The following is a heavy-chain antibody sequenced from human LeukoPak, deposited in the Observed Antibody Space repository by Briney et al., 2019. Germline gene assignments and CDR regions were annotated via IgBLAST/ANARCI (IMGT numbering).Heavy chain of an antibody. J-gene: IGHJ4*02. Sequence: GASVKVSCKASGYTFTSYDINRVRQATGQGLEWTGWMNPNSGNTGYAQKFQGRVTMTRNTSISTAYMELSSLRSEDTAVYYCARGLAHTAMVLLWGQGTLVTVSS. V-gene: IGHV1-8*01. CDR1: GYTFTSYD. D-gene: IGHD5-18*01. CDR3: ARGLAHTAMVLL. CDR2: MNPNSGNT.